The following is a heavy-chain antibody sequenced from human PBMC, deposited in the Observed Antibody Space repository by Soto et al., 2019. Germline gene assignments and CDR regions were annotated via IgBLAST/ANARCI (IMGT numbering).Heavy chain of an antibody. D-gene: IGHD3-16*02. CDR3: AGFMITFGGVIVYDAFDI. Sequence: PSETLSLTCTVSGGSISSGGYYWSWIRQHPGKGLEWIGYIYYSGSTYYNPSLKSRVTISVDTSKNQFSLKLSSVTAADTAVYYCAGFMITFGGVIVYDAFDIWGQGTMVTVSS. CDR1: GGSISSGGYY. V-gene: IGHV4-31*03. J-gene: IGHJ3*02. CDR2: IYYSGST.